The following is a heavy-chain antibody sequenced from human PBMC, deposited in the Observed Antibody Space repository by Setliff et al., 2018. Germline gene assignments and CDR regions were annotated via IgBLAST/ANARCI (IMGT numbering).Heavy chain of an antibody. CDR3: ARGRIAERPEAIDY. J-gene: IGHJ4*02. CDR1: GESFDNHY. Sequence: SETLSLTCAVYGESFDNHYWTWIRQPPGERLEWIGEINHRGFTDYKPSLKSRLTMSVDTSRNQFSLNLGSVTAADTGVYYCARGRIAERPEAIDYWGQGTQVTVSS. D-gene: IGHD6-6*01. V-gene: IGHV4-34*01. CDR2: INHRGFT.